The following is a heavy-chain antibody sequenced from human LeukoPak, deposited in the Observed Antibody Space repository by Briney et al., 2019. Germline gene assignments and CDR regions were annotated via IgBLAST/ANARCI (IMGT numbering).Heavy chain of an antibody. CDR1: DYSISSVYY. D-gene: IGHD1-26*01. Sequence: PSETLSLTCAVSDYSISSVYYWGWIRQPPRKGLEWIGNIHHSGSIYYDPSLKSRVTISLDTSKNQFSLKVTSVTAADTAVYYCAGGIAGVHAYWGQGTLVTVSS. CDR2: IHHSGSI. J-gene: IGHJ4*02. V-gene: IGHV4-38-2*01. CDR3: AGGIAGVHAY.